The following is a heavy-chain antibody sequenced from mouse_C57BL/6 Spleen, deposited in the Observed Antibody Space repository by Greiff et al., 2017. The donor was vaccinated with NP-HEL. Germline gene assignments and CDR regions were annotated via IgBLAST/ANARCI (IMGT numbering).Heavy chain of an antibody. Sequence: QVQLKESGPGLVQPSQSLSITCTVSGFSLTSYGVHWVRQSPGKGLEWLGVIWSGGSTDYNAAFISRLSISKDNSKSQVFFKMNSLQADDTAIYYCAGFTTVVAPYYYAMDYWGQGTSVTVSS. CDR3: AGFTTVVAPYYYAMDY. V-gene: IGHV2-2*01. J-gene: IGHJ4*01. D-gene: IGHD1-1*01. CDR2: IWSGGST. CDR1: GFSLTSYG.